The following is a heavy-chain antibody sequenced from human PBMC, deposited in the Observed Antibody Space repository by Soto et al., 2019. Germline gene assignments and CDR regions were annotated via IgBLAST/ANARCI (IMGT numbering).Heavy chain of an antibody. D-gene: IGHD2-2*01. V-gene: IGHV1-46*03. CDR2: INPISGGA. J-gene: IGHJ5*02. Sequence: ASVKVSCKTSGYKFSNYFIHWVRQAPGQGLQWMGIINPISGGATHAQKFQDRVTLTRDTSTSTVYMELSSLRSEDTAVYYCTRPNFGSTSCFDPWGQGTLVTVSS. CDR3: TRPNFGSTSCFDP. CDR1: GYKFSNYF.